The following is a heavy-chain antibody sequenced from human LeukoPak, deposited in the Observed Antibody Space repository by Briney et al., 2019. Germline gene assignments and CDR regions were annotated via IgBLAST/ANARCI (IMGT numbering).Heavy chain of an antibody. CDR3: ARGDLHYYDSTRRGFDI. CDR2: ISYDGSNK. D-gene: IGHD3-10*01. V-gene: IGHV3-30*04. Sequence: GGSLRLSCAASGFTFMSYAIHWVRQAPGKGLEWVALISYDGSNKYYADSVKGRFTISRDNSKNTLYLQMNSLRAEDTAVYYCARGDLHYYDSTRRGFDIWGQGTMVTVSS. CDR1: GFTFMSYA. J-gene: IGHJ3*02.